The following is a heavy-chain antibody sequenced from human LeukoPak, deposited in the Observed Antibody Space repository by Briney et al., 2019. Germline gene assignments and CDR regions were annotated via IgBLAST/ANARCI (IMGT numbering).Heavy chain of an antibody. CDR3: AKVLIADSYYDSTGAHDGFDM. CDR1: RFTFSSYS. V-gene: IGHV3-48*04. J-gene: IGHJ3*02. Sequence: GGSLRLSCAASRFTFSSYSMNWVRQAPGKGLEWVSYISSSSGTIYYADSVKGRLTISRDNAKNSVFLQMNSLRAEDTAVYYCAKVLIADSYYDSTGAHDGFDMWGQGTMVTVSS. D-gene: IGHD3-22*01. CDR2: ISSSSGTI.